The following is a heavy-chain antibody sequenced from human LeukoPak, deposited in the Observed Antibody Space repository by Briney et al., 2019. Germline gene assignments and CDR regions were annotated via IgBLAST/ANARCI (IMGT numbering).Heavy chain of an antibody. D-gene: IGHD3-22*01. CDR3: ARDRLYYYDSSEVDI. CDR2: ISSSSNV. V-gene: IGHV3-48*04. Sequence: GGSVRLCCAASGFTFNSYSINWVRQAPGKGLEWISYISSSSNVYYADSVKGRFTISRDNTKNSLYLQMSSLRAEDTAVYYCARDRLYYYDSSEVDIWGQGTMVTVSS. J-gene: IGHJ3*02. CDR1: GFTFNSYS.